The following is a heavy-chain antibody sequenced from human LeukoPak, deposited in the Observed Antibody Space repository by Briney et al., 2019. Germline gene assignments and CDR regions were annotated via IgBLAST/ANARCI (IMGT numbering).Heavy chain of an antibody. J-gene: IGHJ4*02. D-gene: IGHD2-15*01. V-gene: IGHV3-23*01. CDR2: MSGSGGST. Sequence: GGSLRLSCAASGFTFSSYAMSWVRQAPGKGLEWVSAMSGSGGSTYYADSVKGRFTISRDNSKNTLYLQMNSLRAEDTAVYYCALSRPYCSGGSCSYYFDYWGQGTLVTVSS. CDR3: ALSRPYCSGGSCSYYFDY. CDR1: GFTFSSYA.